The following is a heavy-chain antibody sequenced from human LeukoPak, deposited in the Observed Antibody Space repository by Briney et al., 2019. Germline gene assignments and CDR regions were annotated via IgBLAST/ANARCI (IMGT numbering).Heavy chain of an antibody. V-gene: IGHV3-23*01. CDR1: GFTFSSYA. D-gene: IGHD3-10*01. CDR3: AKDSPRYGSGSYDY. CDR2: ISGGGGST. Sequence: GGSLRLSCAASGFTFSSYAMSWVRQAPGKGLEWVSAISGGGGSTYYADSVKGRFTISRDNSKNTLYLQMNSLRAEDTAVYYCAKDSPRYGSGSYDYWGQGTLVTVSS. J-gene: IGHJ4*02.